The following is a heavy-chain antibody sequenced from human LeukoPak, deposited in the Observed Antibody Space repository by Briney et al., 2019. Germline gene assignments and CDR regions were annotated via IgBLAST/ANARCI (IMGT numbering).Heavy chain of an antibody. D-gene: IGHD2-2*01. Sequence: GASVKVSCKASGYTFTSYDISWVRQATGQGLEWMGWMNPNSGNTGYAQKFQGRVTMTRNTSISTAYMELSSLRSEDTAVYYCARGDIVVVPDGFDPWGQGTLVTVSS. J-gene: IGHJ5*02. CDR1: GYTFTSYD. CDR2: MNPNSGNT. V-gene: IGHV1-8*01. CDR3: ARGDIVVVPDGFDP.